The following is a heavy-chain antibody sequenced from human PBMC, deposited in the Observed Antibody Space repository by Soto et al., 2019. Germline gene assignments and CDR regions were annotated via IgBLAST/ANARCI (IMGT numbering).Heavy chain of an antibody. J-gene: IGHJ4*02. CDR2: ISSSGSIV. V-gene: IGHV3-48*03. D-gene: IGHD2-21*02. CDR1: GFTFDSYE. Sequence: PWGSLTLSCAASGFTFDSYEFNWVRQAPGKGLEWVSYISSSGSIVYYADSVKGRFTISRDNAENSLYMQMNSLGADDTAVYYCARVVRNCHGDCNSYWGQGTLVTVSS. CDR3: ARVVRNCHGDCNSY.